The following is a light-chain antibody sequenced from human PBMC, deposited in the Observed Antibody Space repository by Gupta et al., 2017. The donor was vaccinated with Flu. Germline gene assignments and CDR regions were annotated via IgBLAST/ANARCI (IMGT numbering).Light chain of an antibody. CDR3: TAHGPSSTTV. CDR2: EVS. CDR1: SSDIGSYNF. J-gene: IGLJ1*01. V-gene: IGLV2-14*01. Sequence: QSALTQPASASGSPGQSITISCTGTSSDIGSYNFVSWYQHHPGKAPKLLIYEVSNRPAGASYRFSGSKSGNAASLTISGLQTEDEADYYCTAHGPSSTTVFGSGTKVTVL.